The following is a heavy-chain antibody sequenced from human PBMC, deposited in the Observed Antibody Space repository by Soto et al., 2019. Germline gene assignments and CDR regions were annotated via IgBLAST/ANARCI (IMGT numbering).Heavy chain of an antibody. CDR1: GGSLSSHY. Sequence: AETLSLTCTVSGGSLSSHYWTWIRQSPGKGLEWIGYVYFSGNTNYNPSLKSRVTISIDTSKNQFSLRLASVTAADTAFYYCGSVRPSGYVLSWGQGTLVTVSS. V-gene: IGHV4-59*11. J-gene: IGHJ5*02. D-gene: IGHD6-25*01. CDR2: VYFSGNT. CDR3: GSVRPSGYVLS.